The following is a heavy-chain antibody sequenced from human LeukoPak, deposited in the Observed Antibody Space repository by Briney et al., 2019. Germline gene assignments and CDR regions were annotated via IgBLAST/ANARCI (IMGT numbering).Heavy chain of an antibody. CDR3: ARSGSTCSSTSCDD. V-gene: IGHV1-69*05. CDR2: IIPIFGTA. Sequence: SVKVSCKASGYTFTSYAMHWVRQAPGQRLEWMGGIIPIFGTANYAQKFQGRVTITTDESTSTAYMELSSLRSEDTAVYYCARSGSTCSSTSCDDWGQGTLVTVSS. D-gene: IGHD2-2*01. CDR1: GYTFTSYA. J-gene: IGHJ4*02.